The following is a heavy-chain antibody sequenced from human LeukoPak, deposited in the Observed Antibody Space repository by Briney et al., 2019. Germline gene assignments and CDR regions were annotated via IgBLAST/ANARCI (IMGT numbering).Heavy chain of an antibody. CDR3: AREPRNYAAGYLDP. CDR1: GASTSNYY. D-gene: IGHD2-2*01. Sequence: PSETLSLTCTVSGASTSNYYWSWIRQPPGRGLEWIGYISYSGRTEYNPSLKSRVTISVDTSKNQFSLKLTSVTAADTAVYYCAREPRNYAAGYLDPWGQGALVTVSS. J-gene: IGHJ5*02. V-gene: IGHV4-59*01. CDR2: ISYSGRT.